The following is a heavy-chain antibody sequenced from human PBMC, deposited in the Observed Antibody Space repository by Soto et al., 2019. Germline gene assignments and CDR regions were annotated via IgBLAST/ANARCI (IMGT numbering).Heavy chain of an antibody. CDR3: ARGRYSYGYNWFDP. V-gene: IGHV4-34*01. J-gene: IGHJ5*02. CDR2: INHSGST. CDR1: GGYFSVYY. Sequence: SETLSLTCAVYGGYFSVYYWRWIRHPPGKGLEWIGEINHSGSTNYNPSLKSRVTISVDTSKNQFSLKLSSVTAADTAVYYCARGRYSYGYNWFDPWGQGTLVTVSS. D-gene: IGHD5-18*01.